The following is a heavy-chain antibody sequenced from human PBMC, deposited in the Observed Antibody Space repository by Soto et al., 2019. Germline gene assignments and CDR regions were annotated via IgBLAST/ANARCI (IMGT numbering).Heavy chain of an antibody. Sequence: EVQVVETGGGMVQPGGSLRLSCAGSKFIVSDHYMNWVRQAPGKGLEWVSVIYSGGSTYYSDSVKGRFTICRHNSKNLVYLQMNNLRVDDTAVYYCTGDTRAQGGTSDYGMDVWGRGTTVTVS. D-gene: IGHD1-26*01. CDR2: IYSGGST. CDR3: TGDTRAQGGTSDYGMDV. CDR1: KFIVSDHY. J-gene: IGHJ6*02. V-gene: IGHV3-53*02.